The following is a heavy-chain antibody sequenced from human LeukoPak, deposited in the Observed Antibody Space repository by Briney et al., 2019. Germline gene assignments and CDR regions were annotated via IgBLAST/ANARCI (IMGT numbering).Heavy chain of an antibody. Sequence: EGSLRLSCAASGFTFSSYEMNWVRQAPGKGLEWVSYISSSGSTIYYADSVKGRFTISRDNAKNSLYLQMNSLRAEDTAVYYCARLSNWNLYYYYYYGMDVWGQGTTVTVSS. J-gene: IGHJ6*02. CDR1: GFTFSSYE. D-gene: IGHD1-20*01. V-gene: IGHV3-48*03. CDR3: ARLSNWNLYYYYYYGMDV. CDR2: ISSSGSTI.